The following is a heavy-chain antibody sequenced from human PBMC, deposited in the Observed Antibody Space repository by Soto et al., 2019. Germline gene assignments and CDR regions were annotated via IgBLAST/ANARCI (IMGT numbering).Heavy chain of an antibody. Sequence: QITLKASGPTLVKPTQTLTLTCTVSGFSLSTTAVGVGWVRQPPGKSLEWLGLIYWNDEKRYSLSLKTRLTITQDASNNQVVLTMINLDPVDTATYYSGHWGYSTGLSYHWGQGSPVTVSS. J-gene: IGHJ4*01. D-gene: IGHD6-13*01. CDR1: GFSLSTTAVG. CDR2: IYWNDEK. V-gene: IGHV2-5*01. CDR3: GHWGYSTGLSYH.